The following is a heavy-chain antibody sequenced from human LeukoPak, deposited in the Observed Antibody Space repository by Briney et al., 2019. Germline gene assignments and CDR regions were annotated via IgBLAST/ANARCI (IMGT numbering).Heavy chain of an antibody. V-gene: IGHV1-69*05. CDR2: IIPIFGTA. CDR1: GGTFSSYA. D-gene: IGHD2-2*01. CDR3: AISPDTVVVQAAMDY. Sequence: ASVKVSCKASGGTFSSYAISWVRQAPAQGLEWMGGIIPIFGTANYAQKFQGRVTITTDESTSTAYMELSSLRSEDTAVYYCAISPDTVVVQAAMDYWGQGTLVTVSS. J-gene: IGHJ4*02.